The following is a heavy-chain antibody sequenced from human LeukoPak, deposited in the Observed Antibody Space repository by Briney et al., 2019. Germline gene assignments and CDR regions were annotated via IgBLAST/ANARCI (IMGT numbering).Heavy chain of an antibody. CDR2: IYHSGST. V-gene: IGHV4-30-2*01. D-gene: IGHD2-2*01. CDR3: ATPVVVVPAANYYYYMDV. J-gene: IGHJ6*03. Sequence: SQTLSLTCTVSGGSISSGGYYWSWIRQPPGKGLEWIGYIYHSGSTYYYPSLKSRVTISVDRSKNQFSLKLSSVTAADTAVYYCATPVVVVPAANYYYYMDVWGKGTTVTVSS. CDR1: GGSISSGGYY.